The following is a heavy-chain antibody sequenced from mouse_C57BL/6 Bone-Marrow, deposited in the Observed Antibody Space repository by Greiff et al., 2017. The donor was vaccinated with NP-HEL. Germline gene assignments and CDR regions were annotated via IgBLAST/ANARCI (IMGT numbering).Heavy chain of an antibody. V-gene: IGHV1-69*01. J-gene: IGHJ2*01. CDR3: ARWGPYYFDY. CDR2: IDPSDSYT. Sequence: VQLQQPGAELVMPGASVKLSCKASGYTFTSYWMHWVKQRPGQGLEWIGEIDPSDSYTNYNQKFKGKSTLTVDKSSSTAYMQLSSLTSEDSAVYYCARWGPYYFDYWGHGTTLTVSS. CDR1: GYTFTSYW.